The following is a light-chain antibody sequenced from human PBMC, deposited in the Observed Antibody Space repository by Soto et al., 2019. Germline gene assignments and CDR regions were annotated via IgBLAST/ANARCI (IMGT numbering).Light chain of an antibody. V-gene: IGKV4-1*01. CDR1: QSVLYSSTNKNY. Sequence: DIVMTQSPDSLAVSLGERATINCKSSQSVLYSSTNKNYLAWYQQKPGQPPKLLIYWASTRESGVPDRFSGSGSGTDFTLTISSLQAEDVAVYYCQQYYSTLLTFGGGTTVEIK. CDR3: QQYYSTLLT. CDR2: WAS. J-gene: IGKJ4*01.